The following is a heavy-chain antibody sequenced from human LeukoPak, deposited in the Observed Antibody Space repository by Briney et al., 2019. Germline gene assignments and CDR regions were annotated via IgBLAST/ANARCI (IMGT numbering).Heavy chain of an antibody. CDR1: GGSFSGYY. J-gene: IGHJ6*03. CDR3: ARQATQDDYYYYMDV. CDR2: INHSGST. Sequence: SETLSLTCAVYGGSFSGYYWSWIRQPPGKGLEWIGEINHSGSTNYNPSLKSRVTISVDTSKNQFSLKLSSVTAADTAVYYCARQATQDDYYYYMDVWGKGTTVTVSS. V-gene: IGHV4-34*01. D-gene: IGHD1-26*01.